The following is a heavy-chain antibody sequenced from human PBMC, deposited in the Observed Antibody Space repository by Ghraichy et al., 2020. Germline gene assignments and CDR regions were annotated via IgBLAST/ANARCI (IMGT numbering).Heavy chain of an antibody. D-gene: IGHD6-19*01. CDR2: TYYRSKWYN. V-gene: IGHV6-1*01. Sequence: SQTLSLTCAISGDSVSSNSAAWNWIRQSPSRGLEWLGRTYYRSKWYNDYAVSVKSRITVNPDTSKNQFSLQLNSVTPEDTAVYYCARERWHSSAWSDYSYYGMDVWGQGTTVTVSS. CDR3: ARERWHSSAWSDYSYYGMDV. CDR1: GDSVSSNSAA. J-gene: IGHJ6*02.